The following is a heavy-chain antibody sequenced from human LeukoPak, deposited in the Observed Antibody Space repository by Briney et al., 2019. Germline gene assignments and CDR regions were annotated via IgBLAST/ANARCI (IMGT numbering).Heavy chain of an antibody. J-gene: IGHJ6*03. Sequence: PGGSLRLSCPASGFMFINYWMNWVRQAAGKGLEWVANIYQDGIKKNYVDSVKGRFTISRDNAKNSLYLQMNSLRAEDTAVYFCACTNTLDVWGKGTTVTVSS. CDR3: ACTNTLDV. CDR1: GFMFINYW. D-gene: IGHD2-8*01. CDR2: IYQDGIKK. V-gene: IGHV3-7*03.